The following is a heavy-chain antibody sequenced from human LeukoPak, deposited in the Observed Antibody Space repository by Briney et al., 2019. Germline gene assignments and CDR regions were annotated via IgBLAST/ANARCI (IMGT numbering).Heavy chain of an antibody. CDR1: GFTFSDYY. V-gene: IGHV3-11*04. CDR3: AVEAVGANSWFDP. J-gene: IGHJ5*02. D-gene: IGHD1-26*01. CDR2: ISTSSDII. Sequence: GGSLRLSCAASGFTFSDYYMSWIRQAPGKGLEWISYISTSSDIIYYADSVRGRLTISRDNAKNSLYLQMNSLRAEDTAVYYCAVEAVGANSWFDPWGQGTLVTVSS.